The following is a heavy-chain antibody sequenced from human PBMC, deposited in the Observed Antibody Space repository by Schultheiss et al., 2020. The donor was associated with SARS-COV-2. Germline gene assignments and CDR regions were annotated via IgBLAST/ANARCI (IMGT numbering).Heavy chain of an antibody. Sequence: ASVKVSCKASGGTFTSYDINWVRQATGQGLEWMGWMNPNSGNTGYAQKFQGRVTMTRNTSISTAYMELSSLRSEDTAVYYCARAGGVDSTKARRGGGYYYYGMDVWGQGTTVTVSS. J-gene: IGHJ6*02. CDR1: GGTFTSYD. D-gene: IGHD2-15*01. CDR3: ARAGGVDSTKARRGGGYYYYGMDV. CDR2: MNPNSGNT. V-gene: IGHV1-8*01.